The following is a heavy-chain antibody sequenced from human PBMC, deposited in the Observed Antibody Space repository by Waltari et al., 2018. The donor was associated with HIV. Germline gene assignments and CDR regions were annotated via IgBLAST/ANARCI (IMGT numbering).Heavy chain of an antibody. J-gene: IGHJ4*02. D-gene: IGHD6-13*01. V-gene: IGHV5-51*01. CDR1: GSSFTSYW. CDR3: ARHPLPRYSSSWFFDY. CDR2: IYPGDSDT. Sequence: EVQLLQSGAEAKTPGESLKISCQGSGSSFTSYWLGWVRQMPGKGLEWMGIIYPGDSDTRYSPSFQGQVTISADKSISTAYLQWSCLKASDTAMYYCARHPLPRYSSSWFFDYWGQGTLVTVSS.